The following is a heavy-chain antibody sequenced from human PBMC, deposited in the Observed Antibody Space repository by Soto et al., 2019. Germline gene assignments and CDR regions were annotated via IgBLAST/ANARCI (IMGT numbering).Heavy chain of an antibody. CDR1: GGSFSGYY. Sequence: QVQLQQWGAGLLKPSETLSLTCAVYGGSFSGYYWSWIRQPPGKGLEWIGEINHSGSTNYNPSLKGRVTISVDTSKNQFSLKLSSVTAADTAVYYCARGIWLRSSFDYWGQGTLVTVSS. D-gene: IGHD5-12*01. CDR3: ARGIWLRSSFDY. J-gene: IGHJ4*02. CDR2: INHSGST. V-gene: IGHV4-34*01.